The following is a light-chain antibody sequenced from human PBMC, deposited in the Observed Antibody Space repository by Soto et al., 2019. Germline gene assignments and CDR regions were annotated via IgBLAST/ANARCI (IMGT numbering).Light chain of an antibody. Sequence: EIVLTQSPDTLSLSPGERATLSCRASQSVRSNYLAWYQQKPGQAPRFLIYDASSRATGIPYRFSGSGSGTDFTLTISRLEPEDFAVYYCQQYGSTPLTFGGGTKVDIK. CDR3: QQYGSTPLT. V-gene: IGKV3-20*01. J-gene: IGKJ4*01. CDR2: DAS. CDR1: QSVRSNY.